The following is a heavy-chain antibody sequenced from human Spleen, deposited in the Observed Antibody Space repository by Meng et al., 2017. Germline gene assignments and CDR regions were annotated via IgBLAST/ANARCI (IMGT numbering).Heavy chain of an antibody. V-gene: IGHV1-2*06. CDR2: INPNSGGT. CDR3: ARQYSSSLRIFDY. Sequence: QGQVVQSGAEVKKPGASVKVSCKASGYTFTGYYMHWVRQAPGQGLEWMGRINPNSGGTNYAQKFQGRVTMTRDTSISTAYMELSRLRSDDTAVYYCARQYSSSLRIFDYWGQGTLVTVSS. CDR1: GYTFTGYY. J-gene: IGHJ4*02. D-gene: IGHD6-6*01.